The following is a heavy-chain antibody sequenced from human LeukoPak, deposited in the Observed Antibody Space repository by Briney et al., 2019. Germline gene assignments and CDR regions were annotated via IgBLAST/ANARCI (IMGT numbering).Heavy chain of an antibody. Sequence: SETLSLTCTVSGGSISSYYWSWIRQPPGKGLEWIGYIYYSGSTNYNPSLKSRGTISVDTSKNQFSLKLSSVTAADTAVYYCAREGHYFDYWGQGTLVTVSS. CDR2: IYYSGST. CDR3: AREGHYFDY. J-gene: IGHJ4*02. CDR1: GGSISSYY. V-gene: IGHV4-59*01.